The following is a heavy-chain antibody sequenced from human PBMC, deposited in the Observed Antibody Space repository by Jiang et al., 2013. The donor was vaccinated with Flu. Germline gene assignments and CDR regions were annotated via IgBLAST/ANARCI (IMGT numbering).Heavy chain of an antibody. CDR2: VSGSGDNT. J-gene: IGHJ4*02. CDR3: AKVRVTGTYVVDY. CDR1: GFTFSSYV. Sequence: QLVEVWGTGLVQPGGSLRLSCAASGFTFSSYVMTWVRQPPGKGLEWVSGVSGSGDNTYYTDSVKGRFTISRDNSKNTLDLQMNSLRAEDTAVYYCAKVRVTGTYVVDYWGQGTLVTVSS. V-gene: IGHV3-23*04. D-gene: IGHD6-19*01.